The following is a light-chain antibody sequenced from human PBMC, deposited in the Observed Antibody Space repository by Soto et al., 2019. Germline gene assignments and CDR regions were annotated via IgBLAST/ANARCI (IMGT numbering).Light chain of an antibody. CDR1: SSDVGGYNF. CDR3: TSYSTSNSYV. J-gene: IGLJ1*01. V-gene: IGLV2-14*01. Sequence: QPASVSGSPGQSITIFCTGSSSDVGGYNFVSWYQQHPGKAPKLMIYGVSKRPSGVSNRFSGSKSGNTASLTISGLQAEDEADYYCTSYSTSNSYVFGAGTKLTVL. CDR2: GVS.